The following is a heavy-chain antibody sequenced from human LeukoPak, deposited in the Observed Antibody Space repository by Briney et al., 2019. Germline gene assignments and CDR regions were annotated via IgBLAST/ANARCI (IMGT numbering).Heavy chain of an antibody. V-gene: IGHV4-34*01. J-gene: IGHJ5*02. Sequence: KTSETLSLTCTVSGGSISSYYWSWIRQPPGKGLEWIGEINHGGSTNYNPSLKSRVTISVDTSKNQFSLKLGSVTAADTAVYYCARGRLYSSSWYLSRFDPWGQGTLVTVSS. D-gene: IGHD6-13*01. CDR2: INHGGST. CDR1: GGSISSYY. CDR3: ARGRLYSSSWYLSRFDP.